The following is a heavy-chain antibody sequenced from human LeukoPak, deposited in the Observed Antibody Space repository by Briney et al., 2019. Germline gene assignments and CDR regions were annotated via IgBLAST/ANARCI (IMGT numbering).Heavy chain of an antibody. D-gene: IGHD3-10*01. CDR3: HYSGSGSQYYTYYMDV. V-gene: IGHV4-34*01. J-gene: IGHJ6*03. Sequence: SETLSLTCTVNGGSFSRSSWNWIRQPPGKGLEWIGEVNHRGNTYYNPSLESRVTISLDTSKKQFSLRLSSVTAADTAEYYCHYSGSGSQYYTYYMDVWDKGTTVTISS. CDR1: GGSFSRSS. CDR2: VNHRGNT.